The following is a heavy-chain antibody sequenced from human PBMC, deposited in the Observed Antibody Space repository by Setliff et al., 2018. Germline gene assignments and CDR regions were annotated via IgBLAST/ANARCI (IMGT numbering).Heavy chain of an antibody. CDR2: IIPILGIA. CDR3: ASKYYDILTVPSLTWYGMDV. D-gene: IGHD3-9*01. J-gene: IGHJ6*02. V-gene: IGHV1-69*10. Sequence: GASVKVSCKASGGTFSSYAISWVRQAPGQGLEWMGGIIPILGIANYAQKFQGRVTITADKSTSTAYMELSSLRSEDTAVYYCASKYYDILTVPSLTWYGMDVWGQGTTVTVSS. CDR1: GGTFSSYA.